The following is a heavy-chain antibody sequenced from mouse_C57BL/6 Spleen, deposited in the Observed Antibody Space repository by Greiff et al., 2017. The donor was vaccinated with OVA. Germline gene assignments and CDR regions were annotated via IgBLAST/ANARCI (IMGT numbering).Heavy chain of an antibody. CDR3: ARQHWGFAY. V-gene: IGHV3-6*01. CDR1: GYSITSGYY. J-gene: IGHJ3*01. CDR2: ISYDGSN. Sequence: EVQLVESGPGLVKPSQSLSLTCSVTGYSITSGYYWNWIRQFPGNKLEWMGYISYDGSNNYNPSLKNRISITRDTSKNQFFLKLNSVTTEDTATYYCARQHWGFAYWGQGTLVTVSA. D-gene: IGHD4-1*01.